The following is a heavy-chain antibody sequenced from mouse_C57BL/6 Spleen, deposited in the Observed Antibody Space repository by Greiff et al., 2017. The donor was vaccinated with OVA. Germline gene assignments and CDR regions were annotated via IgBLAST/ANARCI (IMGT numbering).Heavy chain of an antibody. D-gene: IGHD1-1*01. CDR2: IDPEDGDT. Sequence: VQLQQSGAELVRPGASVKLSCTASGFNIKDYYMHWVKQRPEQGLEWIGRIDPEDGDTEYAPKFQGKATMTADTSSNTAYLQLSSLTSEDTAVYYCTTALYGSSWFAYWGQGTLVTVSA. CDR1: GFNIKDYY. J-gene: IGHJ3*01. V-gene: IGHV14-1*01. CDR3: TTALYGSSWFAY.